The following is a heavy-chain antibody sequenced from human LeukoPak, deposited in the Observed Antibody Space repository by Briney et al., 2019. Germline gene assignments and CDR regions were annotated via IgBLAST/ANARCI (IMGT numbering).Heavy chain of an antibody. V-gene: IGHV3-23*01. CDR3: AKGHRLCTSGNCNSQVDY. D-gene: IGHD2-15*01. Sequence: GGSLRLSCAASGFTFSSYAMSWVRQAPGKGLGWISTISGSGTGTYYADSVKGRFTISRDNSKNTLYLQMNSLRAEDTAAYYCAKGHRLCTSGNCNSQVDYWGHGTLVTVSS. J-gene: IGHJ4*01. CDR2: ISGSGTGT. CDR1: GFTFSSYA.